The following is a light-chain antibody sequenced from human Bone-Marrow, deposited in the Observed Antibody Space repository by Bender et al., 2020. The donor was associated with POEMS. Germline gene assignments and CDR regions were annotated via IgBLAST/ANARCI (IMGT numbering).Light chain of an antibody. Sequence: QSALTQPASVSGSPGQSITISCSGTSSDIGGYNYVSWYQQHPGKAPKLMIYEISRWPSGVPDRFSGSKSGNTASLTISGLQAEDEADYYCCSYAGRYTWVFGGGTQLTVL. CDR1: SSDIGGYNY. J-gene: IGLJ3*02. CDR3: CSYAGRYTWV. V-gene: IGLV2-11*01. CDR2: EIS.